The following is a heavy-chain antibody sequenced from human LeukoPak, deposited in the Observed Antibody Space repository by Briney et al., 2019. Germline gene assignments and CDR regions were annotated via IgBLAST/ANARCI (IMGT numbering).Heavy chain of an antibody. CDR3: ARSLYNGYDKGDV. V-gene: IGHV3-74*01. J-gene: IGHJ6*04. Sequence: VGSLRLSCAASGFTFRNYWMNWVRQGPGNGLVWVSRISSDGTHTDYADSVKGRFTVSRDNPQNTLYLEINSLRVEDTGVYYCARSLYNGYDKGDVWGKGTTVTVSS. D-gene: IGHD5-12*01. CDR2: ISSDGTHT. CDR1: GFTFRNYW.